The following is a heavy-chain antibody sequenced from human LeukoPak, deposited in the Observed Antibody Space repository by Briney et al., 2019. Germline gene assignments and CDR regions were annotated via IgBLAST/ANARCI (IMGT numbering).Heavy chain of an antibody. CDR2: IGYDGRNK. D-gene: IGHD3-3*01. Sequence: GGSLRLSCAASGFTFSSYGIHWVRQAPGKGLEWVTFIGYDGRNKYYADSVKGRFTISRDNSKNTLYLQMNSLRAEDTAVYYCARGGLRFLEWLPFYWGQGALVTVSS. V-gene: IGHV3-30*02. J-gene: IGHJ4*02. CDR1: GFTFSSYG. CDR3: ARGGLRFLEWLPFY.